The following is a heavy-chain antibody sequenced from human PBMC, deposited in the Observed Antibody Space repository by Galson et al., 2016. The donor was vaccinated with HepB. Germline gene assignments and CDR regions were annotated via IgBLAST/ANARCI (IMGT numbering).Heavy chain of an antibody. CDR3: VRDRRLQGLDY. J-gene: IGHJ4*02. CDR1: GDPITSGGYY. Sequence: TLSLTCTVSGDPITSGGYYWSWVRQHPGKGLEWIGYIYHGGSAYYNPSLKSRLSMSVDTSKNQFSLKLNSLAAADTAIYYCVRDRRLQGLDYWGQGILVTVSS. CDR2: IYHGGSA. V-gene: IGHV4-31*03. D-gene: IGHD5-24*01.